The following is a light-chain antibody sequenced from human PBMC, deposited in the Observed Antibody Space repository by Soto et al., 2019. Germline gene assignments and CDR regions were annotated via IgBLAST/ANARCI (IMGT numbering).Light chain of an antibody. V-gene: IGKV1-39*01. CDR3: QHGFNTPLT. CDR1: QNINYF. Sequence: DVRLTQSPSSLSASVGDRVTITCRASQNINYFLNWYQQRPGKAPKLLIYAASNLGTGGPSRFSGGGSGTTFTLIISVLQPEDFATYYCQHGFNTPLTFGGGTKVEIK. J-gene: IGKJ4*01. CDR2: AAS.